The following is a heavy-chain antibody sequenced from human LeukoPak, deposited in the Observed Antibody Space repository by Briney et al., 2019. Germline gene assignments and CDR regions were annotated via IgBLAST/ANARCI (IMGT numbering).Heavy chain of an antibody. Sequence: GGSLRLSCAASGFIVSSNYMSWVRQAPGEGLEWVSVIYSGDSTYYADSMKGRFTISRDNSKNTLYLQMNSLRAEDTAVYFCARGGNREFDYWGQGTLVTVSS. V-gene: IGHV3-53*01. CDR1: GFIVSSNY. J-gene: IGHJ4*02. D-gene: IGHD2/OR15-2a*01. CDR3: ARGGNREFDY. CDR2: IYSGDST.